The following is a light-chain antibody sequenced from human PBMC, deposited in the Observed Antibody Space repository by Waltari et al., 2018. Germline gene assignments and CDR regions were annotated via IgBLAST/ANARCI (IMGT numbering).Light chain of an antibody. CDR1: QSISGH. J-gene: IGKJ2*01. CDR2: AAS. CDR3: HQYSDFPPYT. Sequence: EVVMTQSPSTLPVSPGESATLSCRASQSISGHLAWYQQRPGQGPRLLIYAASTRATGVPARFSGSGSGTEFTLTIASLQTEDFAVYYCHQYSDFPPYTFGQGTKLE. V-gene: IGKV3-15*01.